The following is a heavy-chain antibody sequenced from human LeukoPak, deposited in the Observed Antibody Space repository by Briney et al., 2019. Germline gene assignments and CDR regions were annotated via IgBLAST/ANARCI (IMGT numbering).Heavy chain of an antibody. D-gene: IGHD2-2*01. CDR2: IYYSGST. V-gene: IGHV4-30-4*01. J-gene: IGHJ4*02. CDR3: ARVGDIVVVPAASFLDY. CDR1: GGSISSGDYY. Sequence: PSQTLSLTCTVSGGSISSGDYYWSWIRQPPGKGLEWIGYIYYSGSTYYNPSLKSRVTISVDTSKNQFSLKLSSVTAADTAVYYCARVGDIVVVPAASFLDYWGQGTLVTVSS.